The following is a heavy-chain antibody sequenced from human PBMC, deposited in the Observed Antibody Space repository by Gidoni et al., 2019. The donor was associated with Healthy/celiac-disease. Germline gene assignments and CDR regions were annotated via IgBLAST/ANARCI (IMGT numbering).Heavy chain of an antibody. Sequence: QVQLQESGPGLVKPSETLSLTCTVSGGSISSYYWSWIRQPAGKGPEWIGRIYTSGSTNYNPSLKSRVNMSVDPSKNPFSLKLSSVTAADTAVYYWARDMVRGVRLLYGMDVWGQGTTVTVSS. D-gene: IGHD3-10*01. CDR2: IYTSGST. CDR3: ARDMVRGVRLLYGMDV. J-gene: IGHJ6*02. V-gene: IGHV4-4*07. CDR1: GGSISSYY.